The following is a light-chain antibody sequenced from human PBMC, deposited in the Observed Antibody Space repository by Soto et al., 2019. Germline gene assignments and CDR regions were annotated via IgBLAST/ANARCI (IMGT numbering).Light chain of an antibody. CDR3: EQYQQWPPT. V-gene: IGKV3D-15*01. CDR1: QYINNR. Sequence: EIVLTQSPATLSSFPGDRVTLSCRASQYINNRLAWYQHRPGQAPRLLIYQTSSRAAGIPARFSGSGSGTDFTLTISSLQSEDFAVYFCEQYQQWPPTFGQGTKVDIK. J-gene: IGKJ1*01. CDR2: QTS.